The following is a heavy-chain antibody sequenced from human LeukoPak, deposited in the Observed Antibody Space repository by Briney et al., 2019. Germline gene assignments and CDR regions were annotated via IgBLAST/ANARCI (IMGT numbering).Heavy chain of an antibody. CDR1: GFTFNTYG. J-gene: IGHJ4*02. V-gene: IGHV3-48*04. D-gene: IGHD3-3*01. CDR3: VKDKTDFWSGYFDY. Sequence: GGSLRLSCAASGFTFNTYGMNWFRRAPGRGLEWINSVGGTTFYADSVKGRFTISRDNANNTLYLQMNSLRSEDMALYYCVKDKTDFWSGYFDYWGQGTLVTVSS. CDR2: NSVGGTT.